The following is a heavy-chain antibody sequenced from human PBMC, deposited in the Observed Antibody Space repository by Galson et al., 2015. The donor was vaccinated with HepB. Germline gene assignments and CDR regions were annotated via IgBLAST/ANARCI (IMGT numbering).Heavy chain of an antibody. CDR2: IKSKTDGGTT. CDR3: TGKLNYGDYVSYYYYGMDV. V-gene: IGHV3-15*01. Sequence: SLRLSCAASGFTFSNAWMSWVRQAPGKGLEWVGRIKSKTDGGTTDYAAPVKGRFTISRDDSKNTLYLQMNSLKTEDTAVYYCTGKLNYGDYVSYYYYGMDVWGQGTTVTVSS. D-gene: IGHD4-17*01. CDR1: GFTFSNAW. J-gene: IGHJ6*02.